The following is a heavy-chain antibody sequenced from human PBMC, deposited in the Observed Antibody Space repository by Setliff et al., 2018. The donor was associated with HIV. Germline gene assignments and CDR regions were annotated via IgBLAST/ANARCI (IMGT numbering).Heavy chain of an antibody. CDR3: ARDRWYSSQAKLYYFDY. CDR1: GYSISDGYY. CDR2: IHHSGSA. V-gene: IGHV4-38-2*02. J-gene: IGHJ4*02. Sequence: SETLSLTCVVSGYSISDGYYWGWIRQPPGKGPEWIGSIHHSGSAHFNPSLKSRVAMSVDTSENQFSLTLSSVTAADTAVYYCARDRWYSSQAKLYYFDYWGQGTLVTVSS. D-gene: IGHD6-19*01.